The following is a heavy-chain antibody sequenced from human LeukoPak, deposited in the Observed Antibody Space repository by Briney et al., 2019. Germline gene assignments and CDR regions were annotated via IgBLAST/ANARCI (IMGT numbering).Heavy chain of an antibody. CDR1: GYTFTAHY. V-gene: IGHV1-2*02. J-gene: IGHJ4*02. CDR3: TREDY. CDR2: INANSGAT. Sequence: GASVKVSCKTSGYTFTAHYMHWVRQAPGQGLEWMGWINANSGATQYAQKFQGRVTITRDTSISTAYMELSRLTSDDTAIYYCTREDYWGQGTLVTVSS.